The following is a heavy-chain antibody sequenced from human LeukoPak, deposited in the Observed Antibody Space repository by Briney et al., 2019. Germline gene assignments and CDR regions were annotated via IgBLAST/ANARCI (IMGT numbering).Heavy chain of an antibody. CDR1: GYTLTELS. CDR3: ATVGGSTGGGSEYYYYYYGMDV. Sequence: ASVKVSCKVSGYTLTELSMHWVRQAPGKGLEWMGGFDPEDGETIYAQRFQGRLTMTEDTSTDTAYMELSSLRSEATAVYYWATVGGSTGGGSEYYYYYYGMDVWGQGTTVTVSS. D-gene: IGHD3-10*01. CDR2: FDPEDGET. V-gene: IGHV1-24*01. J-gene: IGHJ6*02.